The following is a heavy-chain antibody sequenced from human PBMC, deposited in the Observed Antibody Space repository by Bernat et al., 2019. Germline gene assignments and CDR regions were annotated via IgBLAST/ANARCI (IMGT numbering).Heavy chain of an antibody. CDR2: IIPIFGTA. J-gene: IGHJ4*02. D-gene: IGHD3-16*01. CDR1: GGTFSSYA. CDR3: ARRTQKEGGDPGYFDY. V-gene: IGHV1-69*01. Sequence: QVQLVQSGAEVKKPGSSVKVSCKASGGTFSSYAISWVRQAPGQGLEWMGGIIPIFGTANYAQKFQGRVTVTADESTSTAYMELSSLRSEDTAVYYCARRTQKEGGDPGYFDYWGQGTLVTVSS.